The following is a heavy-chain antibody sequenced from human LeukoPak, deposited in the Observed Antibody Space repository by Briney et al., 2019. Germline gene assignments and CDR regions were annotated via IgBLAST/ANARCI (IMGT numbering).Heavy chain of an antibody. CDR3: ARVFGSSTAFDY. V-gene: IGHV3-30-3*01. Sequence: GGSLRLSCAASGFIFSDSTMHWVRQAPGKGLEWVAVISYDGSNKYYADSVKGRFTISRDNSKNTLYLQMNSLRAEDTAVYYCARVFGSSTAFDYWGQGTLVTVSS. CDR1: GFIFSDST. J-gene: IGHJ4*02. D-gene: IGHD1-26*01. CDR2: ISYDGSNK.